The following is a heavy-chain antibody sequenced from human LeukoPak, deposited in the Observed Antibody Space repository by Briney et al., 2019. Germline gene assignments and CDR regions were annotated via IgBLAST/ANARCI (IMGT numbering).Heavy chain of an antibody. Sequence: SETLSLTCTVSGVLISSYYWSWIRQPPGKGLEWIGYIYYSGTTNYNPSLKSRVTISVDTSKNQFSLKLSSVTAADTAVYYCARGAGGNDDYWGQGTLVTVSS. CDR3: ARGAGGNDDY. D-gene: IGHD4-23*01. CDR1: GVLISSYY. CDR2: IYYSGTT. V-gene: IGHV4-59*01. J-gene: IGHJ4*02.